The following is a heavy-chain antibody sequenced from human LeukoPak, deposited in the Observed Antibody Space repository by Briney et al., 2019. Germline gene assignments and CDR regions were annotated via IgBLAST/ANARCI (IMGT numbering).Heavy chain of an antibody. D-gene: IGHD6-19*01. CDR2: IYHSGST. CDR1: GFSISSGYY. Sequence: SETLSLTCTVSGFSISSGYYWGWIRQPPGKGLEWIGSIYHSGSTYYNPSLKSRVTISVDTSKNQFSLKLSSVTAADTAVYYCARSSGGIAVAGTYFQHWGQGTLVTVSS. V-gene: IGHV4-38-2*02. J-gene: IGHJ1*01. CDR3: ARSSGGIAVAGTYFQH.